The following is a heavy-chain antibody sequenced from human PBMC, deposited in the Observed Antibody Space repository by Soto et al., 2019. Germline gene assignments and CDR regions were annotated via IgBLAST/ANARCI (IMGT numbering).Heavy chain of an antibody. D-gene: IGHD2-2*01. CDR2: IFHSGST. CDR1: GGCIRSNNW. V-gene: IGHV4-4*02. J-gene: IGHJ1*01. CDR3: ARYGGYCSSTSCYFAEYFQH. Sequence: SETLSLTCAFSGGCIRSNNWCSWVRQPPGKVLEWIGEIFHSGSTNYNPSLKTRVTISVDKSKNQFSLKLSSVTAADTAVYYCARYGGYCSSTSCYFAEYFQHWGQGTLVTVS.